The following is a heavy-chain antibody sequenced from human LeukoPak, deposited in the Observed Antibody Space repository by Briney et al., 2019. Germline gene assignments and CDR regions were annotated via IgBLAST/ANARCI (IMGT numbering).Heavy chain of an antibody. CDR2: INPSGGST. CDR3: ARDLNPLAAQTPLGY. V-gene: IGHV1-46*01. CDR1: GYTFTSYY. D-gene: IGHD6-13*01. J-gene: IGHJ4*02. Sequence: ASVKVPCKASGYTFTSYYMHWVRQAPGQGLEWMGIINPSGGSTSYAQKFQGRVTMTRDTSTSTVYMELSSLRSEDTAVYYCARDLNPLAAQTPLGYWGQGTLVTVSS.